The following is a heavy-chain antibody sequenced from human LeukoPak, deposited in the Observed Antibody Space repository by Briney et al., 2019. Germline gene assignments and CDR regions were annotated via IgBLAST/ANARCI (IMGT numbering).Heavy chain of an antibody. CDR2: IYTGGSA. Sequence: SETLSLTCTVSGASISDYYWSWIRQPAGKGLEWIGRIYTGGSANYNPALKSRVTISVDTSKNEFSLKLRSVTAADTAVYYCARGGSYGSGSFYLYYFDYWGQGTLATVSS. D-gene: IGHD3-10*01. J-gene: IGHJ4*02. CDR3: ARGGSYGSGSFYLYYFDY. V-gene: IGHV4-4*07. CDR1: GASISDYY.